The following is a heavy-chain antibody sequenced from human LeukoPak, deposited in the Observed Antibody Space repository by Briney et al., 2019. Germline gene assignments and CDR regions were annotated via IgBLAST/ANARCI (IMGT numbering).Heavy chain of an antibody. J-gene: IGHJ4*02. CDR2: ISAYNGNT. D-gene: IGHD6-19*01. CDR1: GYTFTSYS. V-gene: IGHV1-18*01. Sequence: ASVKVSCTTSGYTFTSYSISWVRQAPGQGLGWMGWISAYNGNTNYAQKLQGRVTMTTDTSTSTAYMELRSLRSDDTAVYYCARDAPVAGTDTGVIDYWGQGTLVTVSS. CDR3: ARDAPVAGTDTGVIDY.